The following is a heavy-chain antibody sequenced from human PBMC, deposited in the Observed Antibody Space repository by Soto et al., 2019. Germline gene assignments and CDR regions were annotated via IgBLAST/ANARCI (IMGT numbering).Heavy chain of an antibody. Sequence: ASVKVSCKASGYTFTGYYMHWVRQAPGQGLEWMGWINPNSGGTNYAQKFQGWVTMTRDTSISTAYMELSRLRSDATAVYYCARENTSSIVGATGPLYYYYGMDVWGQGTTVTVSS. CDR3: ARENTSSIVGATGPLYYYYGMDV. CDR1: GYTFTGYY. V-gene: IGHV1-2*04. D-gene: IGHD1-26*01. J-gene: IGHJ6*02. CDR2: INPNSGGT.